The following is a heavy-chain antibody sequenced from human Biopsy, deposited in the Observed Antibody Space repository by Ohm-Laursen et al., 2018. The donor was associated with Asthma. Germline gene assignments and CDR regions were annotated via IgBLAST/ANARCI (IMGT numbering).Heavy chain of an antibody. Sequence: SLRLSCSASGFTFSSYGMHWVRQAPGKGLEWVAVISYDGSNKYYADSVKGRFTISRDNSKNTLYLQMNSLRAEDTAVYYCARDYGGNSGYYYGMDVWGQGTTVTVSS. CDR3: ARDYGGNSGYYYGMDV. CDR2: ISYDGSNK. J-gene: IGHJ6*02. D-gene: IGHD4-23*01. V-gene: IGHV3-30*03. CDR1: GFTFSSYG.